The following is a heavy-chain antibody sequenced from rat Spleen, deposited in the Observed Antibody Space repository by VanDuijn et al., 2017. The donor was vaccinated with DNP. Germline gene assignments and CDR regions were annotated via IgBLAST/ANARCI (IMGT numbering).Heavy chain of an antibody. Sequence: EVQLVESGGGLVQPGRSLKLSCAASGFTFSDYAMAWVRQAPKKGLEWVATIIYDGSSTYYRDSVKGRFTISRDNAKSTLYLQMDSLRSEDTATYYCARPPTRGVNWFAYWGQGTLVTVSS. CDR2: IIYDGSST. J-gene: IGHJ3*01. CDR3: ARPPTRGVNWFAY. D-gene: IGHD4-4*01. V-gene: IGHV5-17*01. CDR1: GFTFSDYA.